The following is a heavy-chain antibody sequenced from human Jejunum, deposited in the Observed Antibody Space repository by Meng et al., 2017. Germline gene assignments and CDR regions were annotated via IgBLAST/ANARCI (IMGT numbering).Heavy chain of an antibody. CDR1: GFTFSNYA. D-gene: IGHD4-23*01. CDR2: ITGSAGST. Sequence: EVQLVESGGGLVQPGGSLRLSCTVSGFTFSNYAMSWVRQAPGKGLEWVSVITGSAGSTYYADSVEGRFTTSRDISKNTLYLQMNSLRAEDTAVYYCAKLVKSWGQGTLVTVSS. CDR3: AKLVKS. V-gene: IGHV3-23*04. J-gene: IGHJ4*02.